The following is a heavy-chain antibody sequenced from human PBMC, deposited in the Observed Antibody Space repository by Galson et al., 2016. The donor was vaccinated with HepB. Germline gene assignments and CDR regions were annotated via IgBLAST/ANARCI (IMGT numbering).Heavy chain of an antibody. CDR3: SKGMPGHTYGLDS. CDR1: GYIFTSFY. CDR2: INPSSGNP. V-gene: IGHV1-46*03. D-gene: IGHD5-18*01. J-gene: IGHJ1*01. Sequence: SVKVSCKASGYIFTSFYMHWVRQAPGQGLEWVGMINPSSGNPDYAQNFRDSVTLTRDTTTNTVYMELSSLRSEDTAIYYCSKGMPGHTYGLDSWGQGTLVTVSS.